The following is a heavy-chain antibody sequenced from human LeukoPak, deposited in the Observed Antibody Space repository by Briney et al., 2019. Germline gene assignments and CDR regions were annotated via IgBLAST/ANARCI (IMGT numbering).Heavy chain of an antibody. CDR2: ISGSGGST. Sequence: GGSLRLSCAASGFTFSSYAMSWVRQAPGKGLEWVSAISGSGGSTYYADSVKGRFTISRDNSKNTLYLQMNSLRAEDTAVYYCAKAQWVTTYYYYGMDVWGQGTTVTVSS. V-gene: IGHV3-23*01. CDR3: AKAQWVTTYYYYGMDV. D-gene: IGHD4-17*01. CDR1: GFTFSSYA. J-gene: IGHJ6*02.